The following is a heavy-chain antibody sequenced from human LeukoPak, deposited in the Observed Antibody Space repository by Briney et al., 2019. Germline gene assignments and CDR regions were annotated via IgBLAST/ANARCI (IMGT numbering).Heavy chain of an antibody. V-gene: IGHV3-30*18. Sequence: GGSLRLSCAASGFTFSNYGMHWVRQAPGKGLERVAVISYDGSAEYYADSVKGRFAIYRDNSRNTLYLQMNSLRPEDTAVYYCAKELTRGSSWYEDYWGQGTLVTVSS. CDR2: ISYDGSAE. D-gene: IGHD6-13*01. CDR3: AKELTRGSSWYEDY. J-gene: IGHJ4*02. CDR1: GFTFSNYG.